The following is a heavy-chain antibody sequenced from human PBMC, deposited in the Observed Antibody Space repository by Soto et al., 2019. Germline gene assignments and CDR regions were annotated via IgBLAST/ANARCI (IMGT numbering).Heavy chain of an antibody. J-gene: IGHJ6*03. CDR2: IYYSGST. CDR3: ARDYYDFWSGYSSMDV. D-gene: IGHD3-3*01. V-gene: IGHV4-31*03. Sequence: SETLSLTCTVSGGSISSGGYYWSWIRQHPGKGLEWIGYIYYSGSTYYNPSLKSRVTISVDTSKNQFSLKLSSVTAADTAAYYCARDYYDFWSGYSSMDVWGKGTTVTVSS. CDR1: GGSISSGGYY.